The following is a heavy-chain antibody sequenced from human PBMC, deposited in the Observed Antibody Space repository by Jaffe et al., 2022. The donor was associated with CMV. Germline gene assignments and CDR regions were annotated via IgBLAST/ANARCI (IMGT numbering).Heavy chain of an antibody. D-gene: IGHD3-10*01. CDR3: ARDSGSGSYYNVRYYYGMDV. J-gene: IGHJ6*02. CDR2: ISSSSSYI. Sequence: EVQLVESGGGLVKPGGSLRLSCAASGFTFSSYSMNWVRQAPGKGLEWVSSISSSSSYIYYADSVKGRFTISRDNAKNSLYLQMNSLRAEDTAVYYCARDSGSGSYYNVRYYYGMDVWGQGTTVTVSS. V-gene: IGHV3-21*01. CDR1: GFTFSSYS.